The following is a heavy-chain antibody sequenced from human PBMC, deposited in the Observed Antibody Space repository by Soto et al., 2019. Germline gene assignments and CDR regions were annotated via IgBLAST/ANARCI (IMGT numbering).Heavy chain of an antibody. CDR1: GGSISSGGYY. CDR3: ARVGWFGDLSQRYNWFDP. CDR2: IYYSGST. Sequence: SETLSLTCTVSGGSISSGGYYWSWIRQHPGKGLEWIGYIYYSGSTYYNPSLKSRITISVDTSKNQFSLKLSSVTAADTAVYYCARVGWFGDLSQRYNWFDPWGQGTLVTVSS. J-gene: IGHJ5*02. D-gene: IGHD3-10*01. V-gene: IGHV4-31*03.